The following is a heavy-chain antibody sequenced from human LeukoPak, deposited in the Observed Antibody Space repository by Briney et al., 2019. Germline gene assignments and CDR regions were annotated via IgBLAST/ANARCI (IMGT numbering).Heavy chain of an antibody. Sequence: PGGSLRLSCAASGFTFSSDWMSWVRQAPGKGLEWVANIKQDGTEKYYVDSVRGRFTISRDNAKNSLYLQMNSLRAEDTAVYYCARATASNWFDPWGQGTLVTVSS. D-gene: IGHD2-21*01. CDR1: GFTFSSDW. CDR2: IKQDGTEK. J-gene: IGHJ5*02. V-gene: IGHV3-7*01. CDR3: ARATASNWFDP.